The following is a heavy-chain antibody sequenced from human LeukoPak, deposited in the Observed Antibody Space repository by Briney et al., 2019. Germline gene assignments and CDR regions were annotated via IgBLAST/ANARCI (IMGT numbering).Heavy chain of an antibody. Sequence: GGSLRLSCAASGFTFSSYGMHWVRQAPGKGLEWVAVIWYDGSNKYYADSVKGRFSISRDNAKNSLYLQMNSLRAEDTAVYYCAGYHWNSGVVYWGQGTLVTVSS. CDR1: GFTFSSYG. J-gene: IGHJ4*02. V-gene: IGHV3-33*03. CDR2: IWYDGSNK. CDR3: AGYHWNSGVVY. D-gene: IGHD1-7*01.